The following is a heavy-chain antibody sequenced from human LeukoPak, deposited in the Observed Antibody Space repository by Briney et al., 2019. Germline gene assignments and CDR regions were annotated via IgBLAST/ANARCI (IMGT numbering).Heavy chain of an antibody. Sequence: ASVKVSCKASGYTFTTYGISWVRQAPGQGLEWMGWISAYNGNTNYAQRLQGRLTMTTDTSTNTAYMELRSLRSDDTAVYYCARDRGTTATTEVDYWGQGTLVTVSS. V-gene: IGHV1-18*01. CDR2: ISAYNGNT. CDR3: ARDRGTTATTEVDY. CDR1: GYTFTTYG. D-gene: IGHD4-17*01. J-gene: IGHJ4*02.